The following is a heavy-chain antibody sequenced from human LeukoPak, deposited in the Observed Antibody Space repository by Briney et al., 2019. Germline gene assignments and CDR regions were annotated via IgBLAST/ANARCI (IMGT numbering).Heavy chain of an antibody. D-gene: IGHD3-9*01. J-gene: IGHJ5*02. CDR1: GYTFTSYG. CDR3: ARDPYDILTGYYDP. Sequence: ASVKASCKASGYTFTSYGISWVRQAPGQGLAWMGWISAYNGNTNYAQKLQGRVTMTTDTPTSTAYMELRSLRSDDTAVYYCARDPYDILTGYYDPWGQGTLVTVSS. V-gene: IGHV1-18*01. CDR2: ISAYNGNT.